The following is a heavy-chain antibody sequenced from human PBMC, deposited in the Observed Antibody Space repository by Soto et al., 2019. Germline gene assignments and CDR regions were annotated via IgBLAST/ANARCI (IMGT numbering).Heavy chain of an antibody. CDR3: ARARATAAGLFDV. Sequence: EVQLVESGGGLIQPGGSLRLSCAASGFTVSSNYMTWVRQAPGKGLEWVSAIYSGGSTYYADSVKGRFTIARDNSKNTLYIQMNSLRAEDTAVYYCARARATAAGLFDVWGLGTLVTVSS. CDR1: GFTVSSNY. J-gene: IGHJ4*02. CDR2: IYSGGST. D-gene: IGHD6-13*01. V-gene: IGHV3-53*01.